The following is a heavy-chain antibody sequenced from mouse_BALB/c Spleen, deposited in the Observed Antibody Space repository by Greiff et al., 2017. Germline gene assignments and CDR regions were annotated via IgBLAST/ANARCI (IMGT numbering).Heavy chain of an antibody. D-gene: IGHD1-1*01. V-gene: IGHV1-4*01. CDR1: GYTFTSYT. CDR2: INPSSGYT. CDR3: ARSAGSVDY. J-gene: IGHJ2*01. Sequence: VKLVESGAELARPGASVKMSCKASGYTFTSYTMHWVKQRPGQGLEWIGYINPSSGYTNYNQKFKDKATLTADKSSSTAYMQLSSLTSEESAVYYCARSAGSVDYWGQGTTLTVSS.